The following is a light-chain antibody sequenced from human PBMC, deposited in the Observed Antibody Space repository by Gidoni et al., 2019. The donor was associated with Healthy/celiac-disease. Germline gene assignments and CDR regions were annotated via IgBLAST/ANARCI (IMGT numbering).Light chain of an antibody. CDR3: QQYGSSPRFT. CDR1: QSVSSSY. V-gene: IGKV3-20*01. Sequence: GTLSLSPGERATLSCRASQSVSSSYLAWYQQKPGQAPRLLIYGASSRATGIPDRFSGSGSGTDFTLTISRLEPEDVAVYYCQQYGSSPRFTFGGGTKVEIK. J-gene: IGKJ4*01. CDR2: GAS.